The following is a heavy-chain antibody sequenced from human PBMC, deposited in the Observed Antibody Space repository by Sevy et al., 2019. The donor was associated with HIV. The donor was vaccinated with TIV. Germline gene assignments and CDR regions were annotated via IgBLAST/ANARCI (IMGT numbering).Heavy chain of an antibody. Sequence: GGSLRLSCAASGLTFSSYWMHWVRQAPGKGLVWVSCINSDGSSTSYADSVKGRFTISRDNAKNTLYLQMNSLRAEDTAVHYCARDLDHKFFDYWGQGTLVTVSS. CDR2: INSDGSST. J-gene: IGHJ4*02. CDR3: ARDLDHKFFDY. CDR1: GLTFSSYW. V-gene: IGHV3-74*01. D-gene: IGHD1-1*01.